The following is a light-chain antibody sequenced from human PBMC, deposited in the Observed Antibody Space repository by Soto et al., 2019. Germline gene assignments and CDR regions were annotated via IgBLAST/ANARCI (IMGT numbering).Light chain of an antibody. CDR1: QSISRG. CDR3: QQYYNYPLT. Sequence: IPMTQSPSSLSASVGDRVTITCRASQSISRGLAWYQQKPGKAPNLLIYAASSLQSGVPSRFSGSGSGTDFTLTISSLQPEDFATYYCQQYYNYPLTFGQGTKLEIK. CDR2: AAS. J-gene: IGKJ1*01. V-gene: IGKV1-6*01.